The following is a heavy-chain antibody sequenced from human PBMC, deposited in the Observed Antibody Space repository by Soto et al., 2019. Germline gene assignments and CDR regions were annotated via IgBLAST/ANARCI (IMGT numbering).Heavy chain of an antibody. V-gene: IGHV3-74*01. CDR3: ARDSVVVPAAMYYYYYYMDG. D-gene: IGHD2-2*01. J-gene: IGHJ6*03. CDR1: GFTFSSYW. Sequence: EVQLVESGGGLVQPGGSLRLSCAASGFTFSSYWMHWVRQAPGKGLVWVSRINSDGSSTSYADSVKGRFTISRDNAKNTLYLQMNSLTAEDTAVYYCARDSVVVPAAMYYYYYYMDGWGKGTTVTVSS. CDR2: INSDGSST.